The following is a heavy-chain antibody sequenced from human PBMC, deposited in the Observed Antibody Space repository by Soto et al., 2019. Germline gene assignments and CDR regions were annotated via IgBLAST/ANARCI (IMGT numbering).Heavy chain of an antibody. CDR2: INPNSGGT. CDR3: ARWSPPRTPFDY. D-gene: IGHD1-26*01. Sequence: ASVKVSCKASGYTFTGYYMHWVRQAPGQGLEWMGWINPNSGGTNYAQKFPGRVTMTRDTSISTAYMELSRLRSDDTAVYYCARWSPPRTPFDYWGQGTLVTVSS. J-gene: IGHJ4*02. CDR1: GYTFTGYY. V-gene: IGHV1-2*02.